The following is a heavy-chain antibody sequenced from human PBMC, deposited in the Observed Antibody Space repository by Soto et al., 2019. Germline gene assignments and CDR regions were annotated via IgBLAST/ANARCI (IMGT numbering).Heavy chain of an antibody. CDR1: GFTFSSYA. V-gene: IGHV3-23*01. D-gene: IGHD6-19*01. CDR3: AKGHLGLSIRGVAGNDY. J-gene: IGHJ4*02. CDR2: ISGSGGST. Sequence: GGSLRLSCAASGFTFSSYAMSWVRQAPGKGLEWVSAISGSGGSTYYADSVKGRFTISRDNSKNTLYLQMYSLRAEDTAVYYCAKGHLGLSIRGVAGNDYWGQGTLVTVSS.